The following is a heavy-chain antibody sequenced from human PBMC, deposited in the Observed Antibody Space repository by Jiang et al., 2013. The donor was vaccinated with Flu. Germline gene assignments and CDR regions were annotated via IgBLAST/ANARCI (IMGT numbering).Heavy chain of an antibody. D-gene: IGHD1-26*01. CDR2: IHYGGTT. J-gene: IGHJ3*01. Sequence: GNIHYGGTTYYNPSLRSRVTISLDTSNNQLSLKVNSVTAADTAVYYCARDTGIVGATWAFPLWGQGTMVTVSS. V-gene: IGHV4-39*07. CDR3: ARDTGIVGATWAFPL.